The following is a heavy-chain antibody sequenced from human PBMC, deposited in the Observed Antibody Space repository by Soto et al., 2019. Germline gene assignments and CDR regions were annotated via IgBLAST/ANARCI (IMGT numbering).Heavy chain of an antibody. CDR3: ASTPRYVLRFLEWLPGGYYYGMDV. CDR1: GYSFTSYW. CDR2: IDPSDSYT. D-gene: IGHD3-3*01. J-gene: IGHJ6*02. V-gene: IGHV5-10-1*01. Sequence: PGESLKISCKGSGYSFTSYWISWVRQMPGKGLEWMGRIDPSDSYTNYSPSFQGHVTIPADKSISTAYLQWSSLKASDTAMYYCASTPRYVLRFLEWLPGGYYYGMDVWGQGTTVTAP.